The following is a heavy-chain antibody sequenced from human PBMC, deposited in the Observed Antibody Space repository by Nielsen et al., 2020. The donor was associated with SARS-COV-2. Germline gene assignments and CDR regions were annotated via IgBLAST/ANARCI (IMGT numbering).Heavy chain of an antibody. Sequence: GESLKISCAASGFTFSGSAMHLVRQASGKGLEWVGRIRSYANGYATAYAASVKGRFTISRDDSKNTAYLQMNSLKTEDTAVYYCSSPTVAYWGQGTLVTVSS. CDR2: IRSYANGYAT. J-gene: IGHJ4*02. D-gene: IGHD4-23*01. V-gene: IGHV3-73*01. CDR1: GFTFSGSA. CDR3: SSPTVAY.